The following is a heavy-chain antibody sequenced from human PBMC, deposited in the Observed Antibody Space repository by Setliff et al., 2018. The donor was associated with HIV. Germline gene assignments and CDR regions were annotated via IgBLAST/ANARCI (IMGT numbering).Heavy chain of an antibody. Sequence: SQTLSLTCAISGDSVLSSRAAWNWIRQSPSGGLEWLGRIYYRSKWYSEYAVSVKSRLTIKPDTLENRFSLQLSSVTAADTAVYYCASSMVRGVIGVFDMWGQGTMVTVSS. CDR2: IYYRSKWYS. V-gene: IGHV6-1*01. J-gene: IGHJ3*02. CDR3: ASSMVRGVIGVFDM. D-gene: IGHD3-10*01. CDR1: GDSVLSSRAA.